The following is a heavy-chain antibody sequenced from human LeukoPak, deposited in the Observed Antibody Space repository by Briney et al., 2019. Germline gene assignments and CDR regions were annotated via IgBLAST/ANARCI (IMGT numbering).Heavy chain of an antibody. CDR2: IGGSGDFT. J-gene: IGHJ4*02. CDR1: GFTFSSYA. CDR3: AKADRGWGVITKD. D-gene: IGHD3-10*01. Sequence: PGGSLRLSCAASGFTFSSYAMTWVRQAPGKGLEWVSAIGGSGDFTYYAEYVRGRFTISRDNSKKTLYLQMNSLRAEDTAVYYCAKADRGWGVITKDWGQGTLVTASS. V-gene: IGHV3-23*01.